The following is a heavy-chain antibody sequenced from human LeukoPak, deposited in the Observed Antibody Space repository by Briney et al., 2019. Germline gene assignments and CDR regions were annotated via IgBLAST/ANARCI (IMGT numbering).Heavy chain of an antibody. CDR2: IYYSGST. V-gene: IGHV4-59*01. CDR3: ARVLWFGEMTYYFDY. CDR1: GGSISSYY. D-gene: IGHD3-10*01. Sequence: PSETLSLTCTVAGGSISSYYWSWIRQPPGKGLEWIGYIYYSGSTNYNPSLKSRVTISVDTSKNQFSLKLSSVTAADTAVYYCARVLWFGEMTYYFDYWGQGTLVTVSS. J-gene: IGHJ4*02.